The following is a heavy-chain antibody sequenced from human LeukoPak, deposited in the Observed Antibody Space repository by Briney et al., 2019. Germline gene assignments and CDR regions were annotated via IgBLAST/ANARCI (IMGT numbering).Heavy chain of an antibody. CDR3: ARLKGGGYNYLDYFDY. V-gene: IGHV4-39*01. D-gene: IGHD5-24*01. J-gene: IGHJ4*02. Sequence: SETLSLTCTVSGVSINSGGHYWGWIRQPPGKGLEWIGTIYYSGSIYYNPSLKSRVTISVDTSKNQFSLKLSSVTAADTAVYYCARLKGGGYNYLDYFDYWGQGTLVTVSS. CDR2: IYYSGSI. CDR1: GVSINSGGHY.